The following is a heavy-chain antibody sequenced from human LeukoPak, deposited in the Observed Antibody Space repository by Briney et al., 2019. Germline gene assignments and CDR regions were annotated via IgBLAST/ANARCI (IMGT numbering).Heavy chain of an antibody. Sequence: GGSLRLSCAASGFTFSSYSMNWVRQAPGKGLEWVSYISSSSSTIYYADSVKGRFTISRDNAKNSLYLQINSLRAEDTAVYYCARGDIVVVPAAIFHYMDVWGKGTTVTVSS. D-gene: IGHD2-2*01. CDR3: ARGDIVVVPAAIFHYMDV. V-gene: IGHV3-48*04. CDR1: GFTFSSYS. CDR2: ISSSSSTI. J-gene: IGHJ6*03.